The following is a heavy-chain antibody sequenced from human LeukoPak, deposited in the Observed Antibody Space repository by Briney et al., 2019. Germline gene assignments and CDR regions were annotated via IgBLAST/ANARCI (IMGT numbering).Heavy chain of an antibody. Sequence: SETLSLTCAGYGGSFSGYYWSWLRQPPGKGLEWIGEINRSGSTNYNPSLKSRVTISVDTSKNQFSLKLSSVTAADTAVYYCARVSRSTMVRGVINKYYFDYWGQGTLATV. CDR1: GGSFSGYY. CDR3: ARVSRSTMVRGVINKYYFDY. V-gene: IGHV4-34*01. J-gene: IGHJ4*02. CDR2: INRSGST. D-gene: IGHD3-10*01.